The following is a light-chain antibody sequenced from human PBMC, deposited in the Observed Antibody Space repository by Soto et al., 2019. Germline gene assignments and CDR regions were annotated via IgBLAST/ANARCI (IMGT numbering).Light chain of an antibody. CDR3: MQALQDPLT. J-gene: IGKJ4*01. CDR2: LAS. Sequence: DIVMTQSPLSLPVTPGESASISCRSSQTLLYRNGNNYLNWYLQKPGQSPQLLIFLASTRASGVPDRFSGGGSGTDFTLRIRRVEADDVGVYYCMQALQDPLTFGGGTKVEIK. CDR1: QTLLYRNGNNY. V-gene: IGKV2-28*01.